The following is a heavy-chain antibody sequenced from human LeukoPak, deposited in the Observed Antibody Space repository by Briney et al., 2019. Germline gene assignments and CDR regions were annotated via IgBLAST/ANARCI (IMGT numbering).Heavy chain of an antibody. CDR2: IYSGGST. CDR3: ARDLNDGAFDY. V-gene: IGHV3-53*01. D-gene: IGHD2-8*01. J-gene: IGHJ4*02. Sequence: PGGSLRLSCAASGFTVSSNYMSWVRQAPGKGLEWVSVIYSGGSTYYADSVKGRFTISRDNSKNTLYLQMNSLRAEDTAVYYCARDLNDGAFDYWGQGTLVTVSS. CDR1: GFTVSSNY.